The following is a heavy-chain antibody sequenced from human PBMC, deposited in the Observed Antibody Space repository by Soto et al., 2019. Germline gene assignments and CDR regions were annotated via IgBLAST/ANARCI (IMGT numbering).Heavy chain of an antibody. V-gene: IGHV2-5*01. CDR1: GFSLSTSGVG. D-gene: IGHD3-10*01. CDR3: ANSIRSSYYYGSGTPGYYYYGMDV. CDR2: IYWNDDK. J-gene: IGHJ6*02. Sequence: SGPTLVNPTPTLTLTCTFSGFSLSTSGVGVGWIRQPPGKALEWLALIYWNDDKRYSPSLKSRLTITKDTSKNQVVLTMANMDPVDTATYYCANSIRSSYYYGSGTPGYYYYGMDVWGQGTTVTVSS.